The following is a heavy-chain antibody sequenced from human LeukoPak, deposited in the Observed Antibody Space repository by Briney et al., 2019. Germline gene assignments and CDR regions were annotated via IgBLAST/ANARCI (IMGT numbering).Heavy chain of an antibody. CDR2: IDPSDSYT. V-gene: IGHV5-10-1*01. D-gene: IGHD3-22*01. CDR1: GYSFTSYW. CDR3: ARHDNHYYDSSGYYSKDY. J-gene: IGHJ4*02. Sequence: GESLKISCKGSGYSFTSYWISWVRQMPGKGLEWMGRIDPSDSYTNYGPSFQGHVTISADKSISTAYLQWSSLKASDTAMYYCARHDNHYYDSSGYYSKDYWGQGTLVTVSS.